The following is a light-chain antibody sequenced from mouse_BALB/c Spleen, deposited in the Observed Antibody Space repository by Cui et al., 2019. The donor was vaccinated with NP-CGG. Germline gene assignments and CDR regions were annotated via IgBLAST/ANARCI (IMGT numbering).Light chain of an antibody. V-gene: IGLV1*01. CDR2: GTN. J-gene: IGLJ1*01. CDR1: TGAVTTSNY. Sequence: AVVTHESALTTSPRETVTLTCRSSTGAVTTSNYANWVQEKPDHLFTGLIGGTNNRAPGVPARFSGSLIGDKAALTITGAQTEDEAIYFCALWYSNHWVFGGGTKLTVL. CDR3: ALWYSNHWV.